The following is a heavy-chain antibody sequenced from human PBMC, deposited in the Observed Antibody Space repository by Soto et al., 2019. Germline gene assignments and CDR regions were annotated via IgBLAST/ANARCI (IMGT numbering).Heavy chain of an antibody. CDR2: ISDDGSDK. D-gene: IGHD3-10*01. V-gene: IGHV3-30*03. CDR3: ARSIRRGFHYYYYYGMDV. Sequence: GGSLRLSCAASGFTFSSYGMHWVRQAPGKGLEWVAVISDDGSDKYYADSVKGRFTISRDNSKNTLYMQMNSLRAEDTAVYYCARSIRRGFHYYYYYGMDVWGQGTTVTVSS. CDR1: GFTFSSYG. J-gene: IGHJ6*02.